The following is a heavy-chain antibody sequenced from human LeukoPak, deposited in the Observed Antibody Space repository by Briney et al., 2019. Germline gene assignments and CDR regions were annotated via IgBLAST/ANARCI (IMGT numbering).Heavy chain of an antibody. D-gene: IGHD1-26*01. J-gene: IGHJ4*02. CDR3: ARDRAIVGATPDY. V-gene: IGHV1-2*02. CDR1: GYTFTGYY. CDR2: INPNSGGT. Sequence: ASVKVSCKASGYTFTGYYMHWVRQAPGQGLEWMGWINPNSGGTNYAQKFQGRVTMTRGTSISTAYMELRSLRSDDTAVYYCARDRAIVGATPDYWGQGTLVTVSS.